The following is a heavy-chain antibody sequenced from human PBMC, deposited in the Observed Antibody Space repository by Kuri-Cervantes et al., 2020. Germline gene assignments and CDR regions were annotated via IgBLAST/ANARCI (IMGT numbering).Heavy chain of an antibody. CDR3: AKVGIRQQLDY. CDR2: IYSGGST. D-gene: IGHD6-13*01. Sequence: GSLRLSCAASGFTVSSNYMSWIRQAPGKGLEWVSVIYSGGSTYYADSVKGRFTISRDNSKNTLYLQMNSLRAEDTAVYYCAKVGIRQQLDYWGQGTLVTVSS. CDR1: GFTVSSNY. J-gene: IGHJ4*02. V-gene: IGHV3-53*01.